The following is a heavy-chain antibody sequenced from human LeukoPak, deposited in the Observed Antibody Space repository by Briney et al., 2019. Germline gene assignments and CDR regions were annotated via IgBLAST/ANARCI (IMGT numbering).Heavy chain of an antibody. CDR3: ARHGYCSSTSCYPEYYYYGMDV. CDR1: GGTFSSYA. V-gene: IGHV1-69*13. CDR2: IIPIFGTA. D-gene: IGHD2-2*03. J-gene: IGHJ6*02. Sequence: SVKVSCKASGGTFSSYAISWVRQAPGQGLEWMGGIIPIFGTANYAQKFQGRVTITADESTSSAYMELSSLRSEDTAVYYCARHGYCSSTSCYPEYYYYGMDVWGQGTTVTVSS.